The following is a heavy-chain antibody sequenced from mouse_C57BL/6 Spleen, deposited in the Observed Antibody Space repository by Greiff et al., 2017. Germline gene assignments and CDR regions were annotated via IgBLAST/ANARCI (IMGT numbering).Heavy chain of an antibody. D-gene: IGHD1-1*01. CDR2: INPSTGGT. V-gene: IGHV1-42*01. CDR3: ARGNDYGSSLDY. J-gene: IGHJ2*01. Sequence: EVQLQQSGPELVKPGASVKISCKASGYSFTGYYMNWVKQSPEKSLEWIGEINPSTGGTTYNQKFKAKATLTVDKSSSTAYMQLKSLTSEDSAVYYCARGNDYGSSLDYWGQGTTLTVSS. CDR1: GYSFTGYY.